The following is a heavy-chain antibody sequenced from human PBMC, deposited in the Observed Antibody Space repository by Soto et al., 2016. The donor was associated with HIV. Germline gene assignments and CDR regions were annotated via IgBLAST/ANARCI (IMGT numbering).Heavy chain of an antibody. CDR1: DSPSSDYW. D-gene: IGHD2-2*01. Sequence: EVQLVESGGDLVQPGGSRRGSPVQPLDSPSSDYWMHWVRQAPGKGLVWVSRINSDGSSTEYADSVKGRFTISRDNAKNTVYLQMSSLRADDTALYYCARDFSNSWFEYWGQGTLVTVSS. CDR2: INSDGSST. J-gene: IGHJ5*01. CDR3: ARDFSNSWFEY. V-gene: IGHV3-74*01.